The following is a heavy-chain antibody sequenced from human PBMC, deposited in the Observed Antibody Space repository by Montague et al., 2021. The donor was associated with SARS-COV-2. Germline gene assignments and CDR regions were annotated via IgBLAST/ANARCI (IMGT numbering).Heavy chain of an antibody. Sequence: SETLSLTCSVSGDSISSYYWSWIRQSPGRGLDWIVHIYYTGSAKYYTSLKSRVSTSVDTSRRQFDLNLKSFTAADTAVYYYSRAQTTCCIANCVNYFDYWGQGAQVTVSS. CDR1: GDSISSYY. CDR3: SRAQTTCCIANCVNYFDY. J-gene: IGHJ4*02. CDR2: IYYTGSA. D-gene: IGHD1-1*01. V-gene: IGHV4-59*01.